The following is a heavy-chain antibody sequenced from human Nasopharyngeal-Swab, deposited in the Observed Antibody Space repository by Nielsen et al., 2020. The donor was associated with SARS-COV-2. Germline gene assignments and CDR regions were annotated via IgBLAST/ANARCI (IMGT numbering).Heavy chain of an antibody. CDR2: IYSGGSST. D-gene: IGHD1-26*01. J-gene: IGHJ3*02. V-gene: IGHV3-23*03. CDR1: GFTFSSYA. CDR3: ARVKWELLTVSFDI. Sequence: GGSLRLSCAASGFTFSSYAMSWVRQAPGKGLEWVSVIYSGGSSTYYADSVKGRFTISRDNAKNSLYLQMNSLRAEDTAVYYCARVKWELLTVSFDIWGQGTMVTVSS.